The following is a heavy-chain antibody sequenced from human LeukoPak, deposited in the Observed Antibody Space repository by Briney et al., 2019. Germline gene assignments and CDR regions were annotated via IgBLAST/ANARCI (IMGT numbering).Heavy chain of an antibody. CDR2: IIPILGIA. J-gene: IGHJ1*01. Sequence: SVKVSCKASGGTFSSYTISWVRQAPGQGLEWMGRIIPILGIANYAQKFQGRVTITADKSTSTAYKELSSLRSEDTAVYYCARGIDSSGYLEYFQHWGQGTLVTVSS. CDR3: ARGIDSSGYLEYFQH. D-gene: IGHD3-22*01. CDR1: GGTFSSYT. V-gene: IGHV1-69*02.